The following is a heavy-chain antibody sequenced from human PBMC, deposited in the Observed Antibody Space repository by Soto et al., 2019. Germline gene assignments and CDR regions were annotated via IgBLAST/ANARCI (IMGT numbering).Heavy chain of an antibody. J-gene: IGHJ6*02. V-gene: IGHV1-3*01. Sequence: ASVKVSCKASGYTFTSYAMHCVRQAPGQRLEWMGWINAGNGNTKYSQKFQGRVTITRDTSASTAYMELSSLRSDDTAVYYCARQWELSGYYYGMDVWGQGTTVTVSS. CDR2: INAGNGNT. CDR1: GYTFTSYA. CDR3: ARQWELSGYYYGMDV. D-gene: IGHD1-26*01.